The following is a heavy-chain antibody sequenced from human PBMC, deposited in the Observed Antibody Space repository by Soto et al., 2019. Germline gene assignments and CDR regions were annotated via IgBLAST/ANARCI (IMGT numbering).Heavy chain of an antibody. Sequence: QVQLVQSGPEVKKPGSSVKVSCTTSGGTLSSYRISWVRPAPGQWLEWVGRIITFVGKANVAQQFQGRVTITAVRSKDTTYMELRRLTSAATAVYYCARVNVGHDSGGNYMDVWGTGTTVTVSS. CDR3: ARVNVGHDSGGNYMDV. CDR2: IITFVGKA. CDR1: GGTLSSYR. J-gene: IGHJ6*03. D-gene: IGHD5-12*01. V-gene: IGHV1-69*02.